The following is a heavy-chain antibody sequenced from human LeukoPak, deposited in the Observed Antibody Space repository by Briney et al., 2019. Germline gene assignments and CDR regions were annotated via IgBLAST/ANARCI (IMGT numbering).Heavy chain of an antibody. Sequence: GGSLRLSCAASGFAFSNYAMSWVRQAPGKGLEWVSTIGGSGSSTYYADSVKGRFTISRDNSKNTLYLQMNSLRAEDTALYHCARDRPPDYWGQGTLVTVSS. CDR1: GFAFSNYA. J-gene: IGHJ4*02. CDR2: IGGSGSST. CDR3: ARDRPPDY. V-gene: IGHV3-23*01.